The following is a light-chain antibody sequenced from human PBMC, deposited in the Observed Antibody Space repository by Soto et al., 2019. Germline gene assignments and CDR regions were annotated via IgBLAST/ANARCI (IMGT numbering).Light chain of an antibody. CDR3: QQYNSYSPET. V-gene: IGKV1-5*01. J-gene: IGKJ1*01. CDR1: QSISSW. Sequence: DIQMTQSPSTLSASVGDRVTITCRASQSISSWLAWYQQKPGKAPKLLIYDASSLESGVPSRFSGSASGTEFPLTISSLQPDDFATYYCQQYNSYSPETFGQGTKVEIK. CDR2: DAS.